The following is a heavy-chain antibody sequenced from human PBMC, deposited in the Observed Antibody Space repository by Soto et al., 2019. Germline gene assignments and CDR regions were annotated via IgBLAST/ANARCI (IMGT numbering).Heavy chain of an antibody. CDR3: ARMGIAAAGPALDY. V-gene: IGHV3-33*01. J-gene: IGHJ4*02. D-gene: IGHD6-13*01. CDR1: GFTFSSYG. CDR2: IWYDGSNK. Sequence: PGGSLRLSCAASGFTFSSYGMHWVRQAPGKGLEWVAVIWYDGSNKYYADSVKGRFTISRDNSKNTLYLQMNSLRAEDTAVYYCARMGIAAAGPALDYWGQGTLVTVSS.